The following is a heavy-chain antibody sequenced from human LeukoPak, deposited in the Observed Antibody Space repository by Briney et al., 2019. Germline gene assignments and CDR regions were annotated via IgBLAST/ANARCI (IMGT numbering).Heavy chain of an antibody. V-gene: IGHV4-34*01. CDR3: ARGYYDSSGLYGY. D-gene: IGHD3-22*01. CDR1: GGSFSGYY. J-gene: IGHJ4*02. Sequence: SETLSLTCAVYGGSFSGYYWSWIRQPPGKGLEWIGEINHSGSTNYNPSLKSRVTISVDTSKNQFSLKLSSVTAADTAVYYYARGYYDSSGLYGYWGQGTLVTVSS. CDR2: INHSGST.